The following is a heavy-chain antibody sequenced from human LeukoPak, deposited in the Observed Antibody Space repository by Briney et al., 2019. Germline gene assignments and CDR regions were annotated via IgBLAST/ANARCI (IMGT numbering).Heavy chain of an antibody. CDR1: GGSFSGYY. Sequence: SETLSLTCAVYGGSFSGYYWSWLRQPPGKGLEWIGEINHSGSTNYNPSLTSRVTISVDTIKNQFSLKLSSVTAADTAVYYCAIVVRKIVVAWAFDIWGQGTMVTVSS. V-gene: IGHV4-34*01. CDR2: INHSGST. CDR3: AIVVRKIVVAWAFDI. J-gene: IGHJ3*02. D-gene: IGHD2-2*01.